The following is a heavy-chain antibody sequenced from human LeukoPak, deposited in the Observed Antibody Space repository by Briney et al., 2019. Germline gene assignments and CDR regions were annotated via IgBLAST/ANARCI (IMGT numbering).Heavy chain of an antibody. CDR1: GFTFGSYA. V-gene: IGHV3-23*01. D-gene: IGHD4-17*01. CDR3: AKKAEAFGDSVTQH. CDR2: ISSSGTGT. Sequence: PGGSLRLSCAASGFTFGSYAMSWVRQAPGKGLEWVSVISSSGTGTYYVDSVKGRFTISRDNSKNTLYLQMNSLRAEDTALYYCAKKAEAFGDSVTQHWGQGTLVTVSS. J-gene: IGHJ1*01.